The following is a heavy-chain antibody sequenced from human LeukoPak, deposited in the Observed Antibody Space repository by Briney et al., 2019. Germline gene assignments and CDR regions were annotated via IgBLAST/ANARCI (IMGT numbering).Heavy chain of an antibody. J-gene: IGHJ3*02. CDR1: GFTFSSYS. D-gene: IGHD3-10*01. V-gene: IGHV3-21*01. CDR3: ASSQITGGSGSYYNGLDAFDI. CDR2: ISSSSSYI. Sequence: TGGSLRLSCAASGFTFSSYSMNWVRQAPGKGLEWVSSISSSSSYIYYADSVKGRFTISRDNAKNSLYLQMNSLRAEDTAVYYCASSQITGGSGSYYNGLDAFDIWGQGTMVTVSS.